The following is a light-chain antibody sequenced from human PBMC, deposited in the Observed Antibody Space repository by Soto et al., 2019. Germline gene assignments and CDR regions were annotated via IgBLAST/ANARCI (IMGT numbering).Light chain of an antibody. Sequence: QSALTQPASVSRSPGQSITISCTGTSSDVGGYNYVSWYQQHPGKAPKLMIYEVSHRPSGVSNRFSGSKSANTASLTISGLQAEDEADYYCSSYTSKNTRVFGGGTKLTVL. CDR2: EVS. J-gene: IGLJ3*02. CDR1: SSDVGGYNY. CDR3: SSYTSKNTRV. V-gene: IGLV2-14*01.